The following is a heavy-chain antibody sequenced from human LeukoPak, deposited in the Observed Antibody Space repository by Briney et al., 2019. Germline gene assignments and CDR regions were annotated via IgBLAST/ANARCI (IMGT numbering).Heavy chain of an antibody. Sequence: PGGSLRLSCAASGFTVSSNYMSWVRQAPGKGLEWVSAISGSGGGTYNADSVKGRFTISRDNSKNTLYLQMNSLRAEDTAVYYCAREHCGGDCYRYFFDYWGQRSLVTVSS. CDR1: GFTVSSNY. V-gene: IGHV3-23*01. D-gene: IGHD2-21*02. CDR2: ISGSGGGT. CDR3: AREHCGGDCYRYFFDY. J-gene: IGHJ4*02.